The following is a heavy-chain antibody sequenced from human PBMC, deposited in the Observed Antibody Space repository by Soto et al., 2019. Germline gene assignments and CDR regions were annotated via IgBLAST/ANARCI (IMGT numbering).Heavy chain of an antibody. Sequence: SETLSLTCTVSGGSITSYYWSWIRQPPGKGLEWIGSIYYGGTTHYNSSLKTRVAISVDTSNNRFSLNLRSVTAADTAVYYCVSPEYRFWGQGTMVTVSS. CDR3: VSPEYRF. D-gene: IGHD3-16*02. CDR2: IYYGGTT. V-gene: IGHV4-59*05. J-gene: IGHJ3*01. CDR1: GGSITSYY.